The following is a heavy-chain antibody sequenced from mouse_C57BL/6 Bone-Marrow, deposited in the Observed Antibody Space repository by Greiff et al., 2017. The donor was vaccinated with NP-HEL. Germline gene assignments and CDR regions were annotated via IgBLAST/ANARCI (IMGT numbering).Heavy chain of an antibody. J-gene: IGHJ3*01. V-gene: IGHV1-81*01. D-gene: IGHD2-4*01. Sequence: VQLQQSGAELARPGASVKLSCKASGYTFTSYGISWVKQRTGQGLEWIGEIYPRSGNTYYNEKFKGKVTLTADKSSSTAYMELRSLTSEDSAVYFCARNDYGKGAYWGQGTLVTVSA. CDR3: ARNDYGKGAY. CDR1: GYTFTSYG. CDR2: IYPRSGNT.